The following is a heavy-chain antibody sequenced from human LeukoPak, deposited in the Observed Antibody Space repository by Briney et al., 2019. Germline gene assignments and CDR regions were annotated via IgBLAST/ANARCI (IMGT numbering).Heavy chain of an antibody. CDR3: ARANCGGDCFNNWFDP. J-gene: IGHJ5*02. CDR2: IYHSGST. D-gene: IGHD2-21*02. Sequence: SQTLSLTCAVSGGSISSGGYPWSWIRQPPGKGLEWIGYIYHSGSTYYNPSLKSRVTISVDRSKNQFSLKLSSVTAADTAVYYCARANCGGDCFNNWFDPWGQGTLVTVSS. V-gene: IGHV4-30-2*01. CDR1: GGSISSGGYP.